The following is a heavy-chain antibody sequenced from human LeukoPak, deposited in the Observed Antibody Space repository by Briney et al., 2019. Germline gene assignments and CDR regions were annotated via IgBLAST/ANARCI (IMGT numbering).Heavy chain of an antibody. J-gene: IGHJ2*01. Sequence: ASETLSLTCTVSGGSISSYYWSWIRQPPGKGLEWIGYIYYSGSTNYNPSLKSRVTISVDTSKNQFSLKLSSVTAADTAVYYCARVWVRSYWYFDLWGRGTLVTVSS. CDR1: GGSISSYY. V-gene: IGHV4-59*01. CDR2: IYYSGST. D-gene: IGHD5-12*01. CDR3: ARVWVRSYWYFDL.